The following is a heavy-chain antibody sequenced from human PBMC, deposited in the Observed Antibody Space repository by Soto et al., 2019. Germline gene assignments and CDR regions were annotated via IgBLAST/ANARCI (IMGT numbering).Heavy chain of an antibody. CDR1: GGPVSSGTYQ. Sequence: LSLTCPVSGGPVSSGTYQGSWIRQSPGTGLEWIGHIHYTGNTNNNPSLKSRVSISVDTSKNHFSLKLTSVTAADTALYFCARLHFFDFWSGSGSMDVWGQGTAVTVSS. CDR2: IHYTGNT. J-gene: IGHJ6*02. CDR3: ARLHFFDFWSGSGSMDV. V-gene: IGHV4-61*03. D-gene: IGHD3-3*01.